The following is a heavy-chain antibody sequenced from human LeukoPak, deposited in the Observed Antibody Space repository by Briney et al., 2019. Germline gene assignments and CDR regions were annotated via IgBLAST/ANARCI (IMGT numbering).Heavy chain of an antibody. CDR3: AISSDY. CDR1: GFTFSSYW. CDR2: INGDGSTT. V-gene: IGHV3-74*01. J-gene: IGHJ4*02. Sequence: GGSLRLSWAASGFTFSSYWMHWVRQVPGDWLVWVSRINGDGSTTNYADAVKGRFTISRDDAKNTLYLPMNSLRAEDTAVYYCAISSDYWGQETLATVSS.